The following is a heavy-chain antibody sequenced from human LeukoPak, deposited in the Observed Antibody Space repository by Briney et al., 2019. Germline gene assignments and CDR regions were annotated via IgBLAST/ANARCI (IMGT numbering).Heavy chain of an antibody. D-gene: IGHD3-10*01. Sequence: GGSLRLSCTASGFTFGDYVMNWVRQAPGKGLEWVSGISGSGGATYYADSVKGRFTVSRDDPHNTLYLQMNSVRAEDTAVYFCARGGVDHYGSGTYYLMYYFDHWGQGALVTVSS. CDR2: ISGSGGAT. J-gene: IGHJ4*02. V-gene: IGHV3-23*01. CDR1: GFTFGDYV. CDR3: ARGGVDHYGSGTYYLMYYFDH.